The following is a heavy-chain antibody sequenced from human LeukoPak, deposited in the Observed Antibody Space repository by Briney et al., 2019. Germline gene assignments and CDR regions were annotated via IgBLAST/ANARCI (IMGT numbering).Heavy chain of an antibody. CDR2: ISDEGTKK. CDR3: ASERTGKVARY. D-gene: IGHD5-12*01. J-gene: IGHJ4*02. Sequence: PGRSLTLSCAASGFTFTNYAMHWVRQAPGKGLEWVAVISDEGTKKYYAESVKGRFTISRDNSKNTLYLQMNSLRAEDTAVYYCASERTGKVARYWGQGTLVTVSS. CDR1: GFTFTNYA. V-gene: IGHV3-30-3*01.